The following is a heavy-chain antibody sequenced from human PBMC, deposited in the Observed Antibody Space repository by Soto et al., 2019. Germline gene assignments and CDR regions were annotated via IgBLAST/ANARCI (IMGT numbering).Heavy chain of an antibody. Sequence: PGGSLRLSCAASGFTFSSYAMSWVRQAPGKGLEWVSAISGSGGSTYYADSVKGRFTISRDNSKNTLYLQMNSLRAEDTAVYYCASNPLRLRFLEWLISWGQGTLVTVSS. CDR2: ISGSGGST. CDR1: GFTFSSYA. V-gene: IGHV3-23*01. D-gene: IGHD3-3*01. J-gene: IGHJ4*02. CDR3: ASNPLRLRFLEWLIS.